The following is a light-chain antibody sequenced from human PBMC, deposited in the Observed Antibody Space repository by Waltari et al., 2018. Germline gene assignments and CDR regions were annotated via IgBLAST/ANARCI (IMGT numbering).Light chain of an antibody. V-gene: IGLV5-45*02. CDR3: MIFHGNAWV. Sequence: QAVLTQPSSLSASPGASASLTCPFRSGINVGAYRLYWYQPKPGSPPQYILRYKSDSDKGLGSGVPSRFSGSKDASANAGILLISGLQSDDEADYYCMIFHGNAWVFGGGTKLTVL. CDR2: YKSDSDK. J-gene: IGLJ2*01. CDR1: SGINVGAYR.